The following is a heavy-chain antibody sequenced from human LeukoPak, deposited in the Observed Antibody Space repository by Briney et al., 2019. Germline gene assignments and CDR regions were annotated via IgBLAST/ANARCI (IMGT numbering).Heavy chain of an antibody. Sequence: ASVKVSCKASGYTFTGYYIHWVRQAPGQGLEWMGWINPNSGGTNYAQKFQGRVTMTSDTSISTAYMELSRLRSDDTAVYYCARLRTTGSNYDYWGQGTLVTVSS. D-gene: IGHD1-14*01. CDR3: ARLRTTGSNYDY. V-gene: IGHV1-2*02. J-gene: IGHJ4*02. CDR1: GYTFTGYY. CDR2: INPNSGGT.